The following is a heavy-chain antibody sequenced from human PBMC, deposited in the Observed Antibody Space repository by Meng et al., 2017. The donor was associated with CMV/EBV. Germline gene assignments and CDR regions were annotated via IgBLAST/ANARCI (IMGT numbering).Heavy chain of an antibody. CDR3: AKLSDGSPQGDNFDY. J-gene: IGHJ4*02. CDR1: GFTFSSYG. V-gene: IGHV3-33*06. CDR2: IWYDGSNK. D-gene: IGHD1-26*01. Sequence: GGSLRLSCAASGFTFSSYGMHWVRQAPGKGLEWVAVIWYDGSNKYYADSVKGRFTISRDNSKNTLYLQMNSPRAEDTAVYYCAKLSDGSPQGDNFDYWGQGTLVTVSS.